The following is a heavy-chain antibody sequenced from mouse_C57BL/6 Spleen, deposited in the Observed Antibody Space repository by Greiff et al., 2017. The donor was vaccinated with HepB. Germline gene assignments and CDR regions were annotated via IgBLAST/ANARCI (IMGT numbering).Heavy chain of an antibody. J-gene: IGHJ2*01. CDR3: ARPLYYGSSYVDY. CDR2: IDPANGNT. Sequence: EVKLVESVAELVRPGASVKLSCTASGFNIKNTYMHWVKQRPEQGLEWIGRIDPANGNTKYAPKFQGKATITADTSSNTAYLQLSSLTSEDTAIYYCARPLYYGSSYVDYWGQGTTLTVSS. V-gene: IGHV14-3*01. CDR1: GFNIKNTY. D-gene: IGHD1-1*01.